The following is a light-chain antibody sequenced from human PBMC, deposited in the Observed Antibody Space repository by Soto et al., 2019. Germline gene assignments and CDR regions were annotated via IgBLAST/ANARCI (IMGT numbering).Light chain of an antibody. Sequence: QSALTQPASVSESPGQSITISCTGTSSDVGGYNYVSWYQQHPGKAPKLMIYDVSNRPSGISNRFSGSKSGNTASLTIPGLQAEDEADYYCSSYTISSTVVFGGGTKLTVL. CDR3: SSYTISSTVV. CDR1: SSDVGGYNY. V-gene: IGLV2-14*01. CDR2: DVS. J-gene: IGLJ2*01.